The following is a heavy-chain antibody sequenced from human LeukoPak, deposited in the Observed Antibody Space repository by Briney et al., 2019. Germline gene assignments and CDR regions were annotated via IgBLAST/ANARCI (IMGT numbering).Heavy chain of an antibody. CDR3: AKARILYPEVDY. J-gene: IGHJ4*02. V-gene: IGHV3-33*06. CDR1: GFAFSSYG. D-gene: IGHD2-8*01. CDR2: IWFDGSNK. Sequence: PGGSLRLSCAASGFAFSSYGMHWVRQAPGKGLEGVAVIWFDGSNKYYADSVKGRFTISRDNSKNALYLQMNSLRAEDTALYYCAKARILYPEVDYWGQGTLVTVSS.